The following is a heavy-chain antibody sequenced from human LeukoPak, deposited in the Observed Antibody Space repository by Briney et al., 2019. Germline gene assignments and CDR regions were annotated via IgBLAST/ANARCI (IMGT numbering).Heavy chain of an antibody. J-gene: IGHJ4*02. CDR3: AREPDPPCSTSCFGN. V-gene: IGHV3-21*01. CDR2: ISSSSSYI. D-gene: IGHD2-2*01. Sequence: GGSLRLSCAASGFTFSSYSMNWVRQAPGKGLEWVSSISSSSSYIYYADSVKGRFTISRDNAKNSLYLQMNSLRAEDTAVYYCAREPDPPCSTSCFGNWGQGTLVTVSS. CDR1: GFTFSSYS.